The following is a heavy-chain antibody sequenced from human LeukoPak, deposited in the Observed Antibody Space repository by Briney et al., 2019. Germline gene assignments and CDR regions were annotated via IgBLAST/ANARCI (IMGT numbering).Heavy chain of an antibody. D-gene: IGHD6-13*01. V-gene: IGHV3-48*03. CDR1: GFTFSSYE. CDR3: ASSSSWNDY. Sequence: GGSLRLSCAASGFTFSSYEMNWVRQAPGKGLEWVSYISSSGSTIYYAGSVKGRFTISRDNAKNSLYLQMNSLRAEDTAVYYCASSSSWNDYWGQGTLVTVSS. CDR2: ISSSGSTI. J-gene: IGHJ4*02.